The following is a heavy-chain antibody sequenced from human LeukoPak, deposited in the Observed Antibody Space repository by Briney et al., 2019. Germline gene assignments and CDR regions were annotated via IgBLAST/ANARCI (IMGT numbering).Heavy chain of an antibody. CDR1: GYTFTSYD. CDR2: MNPNSGNT. V-gene: IGHV1-8*01. Sequence: ASVKVSCKASGYTFTSYDINWVRQATGQGLEWMGWMNPNSGNTGYAQKFQGRVTMTRNTSISTAYMELSSLRSEDTAVYYCASSGMATKPRWDYRGQGTLVTVSS. D-gene: IGHD5-24*01. CDR3: ASSGMATKPRWDY. J-gene: IGHJ4*02.